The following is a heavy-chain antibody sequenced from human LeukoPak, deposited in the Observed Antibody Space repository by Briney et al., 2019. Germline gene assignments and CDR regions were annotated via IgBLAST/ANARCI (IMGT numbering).Heavy chain of an antibody. CDR2: ISAYNGNT. J-gene: IGHJ4*02. CDR3: ARDPLSPLLWFGEWVY. CDR1: GYTFTSYG. Sequence: GASVKVSCKASGYTFTSYGISWVRQAPGQGLEWMGWISAYNGNTNYAQKLQGRVTMTTDTSTSTAYMELRSLRSDDTAVYYCARDPLSPLLWFGEWVYWGQGTLVTVSS. D-gene: IGHD3-10*01. V-gene: IGHV1-18*01.